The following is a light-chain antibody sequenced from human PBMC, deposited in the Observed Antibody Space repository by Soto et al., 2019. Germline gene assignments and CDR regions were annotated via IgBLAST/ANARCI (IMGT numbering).Light chain of an antibody. V-gene: IGLV2-14*01. J-gene: IGLJ3*02. Sequence: QSALTQPASVSASPGQSITISCAGTSSDVGGYNYVSWYQQYPGKAPKLMIYEVSNRPSGVSNRFSGSKSGNTASLTISGLQAEDEADYYCSSFTTSSTGVFGGGTKLTVL. CDR1: SSDVGGYNY. CDR2: EVS. CDR3: SSFTTSSTGV.